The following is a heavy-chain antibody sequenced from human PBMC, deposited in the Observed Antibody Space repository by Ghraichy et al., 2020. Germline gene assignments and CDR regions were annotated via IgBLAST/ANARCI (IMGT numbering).Heavy chain of an antibody. CDR2: IYYSGST. J-gene: IGHJ3*02. V-gene: IGHV4-59*01. CDR3: ARDSYYYDGRAFDI. D-gene: IGHD3-22*01. Sequence: SETLSLTCTVSGGSISSYYWSWIRQPPGKGLEWIGYIYYSGSTNYNPSLKSRVTISVDTSKNQFSLKLSSVTAADTAVYYCARDSYYYDGRAFDIWGQGTMVTVSS. CDR1: GGSISSYY.